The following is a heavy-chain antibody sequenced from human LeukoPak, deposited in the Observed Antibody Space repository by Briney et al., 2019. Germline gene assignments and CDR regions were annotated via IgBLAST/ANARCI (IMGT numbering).Heavy chain of an antibody. CDR1: GFTFSSYG. V-gene: IGHV3-33*01. J-gene: IGHJ4*02. CDR3: ARVRYYDFWSGYWRYFDY. Sequence: GGSLRLSCAASGFTFSSYGMHWVRQAPGKGLEWVAVIWYDGSNKYYADSVKGRFTISRDNSKNTLYLQMNSLRAEDTAVYYCARVRYYDFWSGYWRYFDYWGQGTLVTVSS. D-gene: IGHD3-3*01. CDR2: IWYDGSNK.